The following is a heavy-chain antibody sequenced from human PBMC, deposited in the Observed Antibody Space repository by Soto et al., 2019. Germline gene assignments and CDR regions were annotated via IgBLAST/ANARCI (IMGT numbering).Heavy chain of an antibody. Sequence: AASVKVSCKASGYTFTSYGISWVRQAPGQGLEWMGWISAYNGNTNYAQKLQGRVTMTTDTSTSTAYMELRSLRSDDTAVYYCARIYSNYANYGMDVWGQGTTVTVSS. J-gene: IGHJ6*02. V-gene: IGHV1-18*01. D-gene: IGHD4-4*01. CDR3: ARIYSNYANYGMDV. CDR2: ISAYNGNT. CDR1: GYTFTSYG.